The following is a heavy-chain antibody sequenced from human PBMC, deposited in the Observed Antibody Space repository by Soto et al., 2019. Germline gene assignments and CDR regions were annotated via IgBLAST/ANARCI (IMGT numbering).Heavy chain of an antibody. CDR1: GFTFSSYE. V-gene: IGHV3-48*03. J-gene: IGHJ6*02. CDR2: ISSSGSTI. D-gene: IGHD1-7*01. Sequence: PGGSLRLSCVASGFTFSSYEMNWVRQAPGKGLEWVSYISSSGSTIYYADSVKGRFTISRDNAKNSLYLQMNSLRAEDTAVYYCARGAVQYNWNYNGMDVWGQGTTVTVSS. CDR3: ARGAVQYNWNYNGMDV.